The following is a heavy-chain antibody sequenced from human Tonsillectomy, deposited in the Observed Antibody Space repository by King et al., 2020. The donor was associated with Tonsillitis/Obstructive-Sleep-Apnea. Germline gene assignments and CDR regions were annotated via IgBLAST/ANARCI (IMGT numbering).Heavy chain of an antibody. Sequence: VPLQESGPGLVKPSGTLSLTCAVSGGSISRSNWWSWVRQPPGKGLEWIGEIYHSGSTNYNPSLKSRVTISVDKSKNQFSLKLSSVTAADTAVYYCAREGGLWFGELLSIGMDVWGKGTTVTVSS. CDR3: AREGGLWFGELLSIGMDV. D-gene: IGHD3-10*01. V-gene: IGHV4-4*02. J-gene: IGHJ6*04. CDR1: GGSISRSNW. CDR2: IYHSGST.